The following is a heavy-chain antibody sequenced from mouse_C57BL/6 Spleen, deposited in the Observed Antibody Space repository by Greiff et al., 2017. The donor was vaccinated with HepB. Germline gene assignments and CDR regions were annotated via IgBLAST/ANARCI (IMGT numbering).Heavy chain of an antibody. Sequence: EVKLVESGGGLVQPGGSLSLSCAASGFTFTDYYMSWVRQPPGKALEWLGFIRNKANGYTTEYSASVKGRFTISRDNSQSILYLQMNALRAEDSATYYCARSAHYYGSSPFAYWGQGTLVTVSA. D-gene: IGHD1-1*01. CDR3: ARSAHYYGSSPFAY. CDR2: IRNKANGYTT. V-gene: IGHV7-3*01. CDR1: GFTFTDYY. J-gene: IGHJ3*01.